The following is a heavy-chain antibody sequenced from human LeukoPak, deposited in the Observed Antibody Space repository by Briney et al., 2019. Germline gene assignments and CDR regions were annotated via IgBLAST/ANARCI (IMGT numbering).Heavy chain of an antibody. CDR3: AMITMVRGVGFWFDP. D-gene: IGHD3-10*01. V-gene: IGHV4-31*03. CDR2: IYYSGST. CDR1: GGSISSGGYY. Sequence: PSQTLSLTCTVSGGSISSGGYYWIWIRQHPGKGLEWIGYIYYSGSTYYNPSLKSRVTISVDTSKNQFSLKLSSVTAADTAVYYCAMITMVRGVGFWFDPWGQGTLVTVSS. J-gene: IGHJ5*02.